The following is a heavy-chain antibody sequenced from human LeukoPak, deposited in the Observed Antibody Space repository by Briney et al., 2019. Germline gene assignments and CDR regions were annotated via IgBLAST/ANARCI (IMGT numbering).Heavy chain of an antibody. J-gene: IGHJ4*02. D-gene: IGHD1-26*01. CDR3: AKLRRGGSRTQSLGY. V-gene: IGHV3-7*03. CDR2: IKQDGTEK. CDR1: GFSFTTYW. Sequence: GGSLRLSCAASGFSFTTYWMSWVRQAPGKGLEWVANIKQDGTEKYYVDSVKGRFTISRDNSKNTLYLQMNSLRAEDTAVYYCAKLRRGGSRTQSLGYWGQGTLVTVSS.